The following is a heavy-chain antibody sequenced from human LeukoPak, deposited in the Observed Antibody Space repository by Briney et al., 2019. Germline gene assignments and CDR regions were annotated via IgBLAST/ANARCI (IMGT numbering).Heavy chain of an antibody. CDR3: ARREGGYYFFDY. D-gene: IGHD3-22*01. V-gene: IGHV4-38-2*02. J-gene: IGHJ4*02. CDR1: GYSISSGYY. Sequence: SETLSLTCTVSGYSISSGYYWGWIRQPPGKGLEWIGSIYHSGSTYYNPSLKSRVTISVDTSKNQFSLKLSSVTAADTAVYYCARREGGYYFFDYWGQGTLVTVSS. CDR2: IYHSGST.